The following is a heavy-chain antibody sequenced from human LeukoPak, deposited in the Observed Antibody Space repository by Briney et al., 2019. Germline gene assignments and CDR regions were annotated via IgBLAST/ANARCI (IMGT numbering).Heavy chain of an antibody. Sequence: PGRSLRLSCAASGFNFNSYGMHWVRQAPGKGLERVAVVSYDGSSKYYADSVKGRFTISRDNSKNTLHLQMSSLRVEDTAVYYCAKVRRGDYGGDFDHWGQGTLVTVSS. CDR1: GFNFNSYG. V-gene: IGHV3-30*18. J-gene: IGHJ4*02. CDR2: VSYDGSSK. D-gene: IGHD4-23*01. CDR3: AKVRRGDYGGDFDH.